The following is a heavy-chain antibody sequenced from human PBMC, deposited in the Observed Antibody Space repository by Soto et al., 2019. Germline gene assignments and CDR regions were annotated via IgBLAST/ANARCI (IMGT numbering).Heavy chain of an antibody. J-gene: IGHJ6*02. CDR2: INHSGST. V-gene: IGHV4-34*01. Sequence: SETLSLTCAVYGGSFSGYYWSWIRQPPGKGLEWIGEINHSGSTNYNPSLKSRVTISVDTSKNQFSLKLSSVAAADTAVYYCARIVLRYFDWTRNYGMDVWGQGTTVTVSS. CDR3: ARIVLRYFDWTRNYGMDV. CDR1: GGSFSGYY. D-gene: IGHD3-9*01.